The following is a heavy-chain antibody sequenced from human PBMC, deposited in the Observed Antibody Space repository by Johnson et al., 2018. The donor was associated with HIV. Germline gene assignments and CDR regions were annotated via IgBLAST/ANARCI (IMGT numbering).Heavy chain of an antibody. J-gene: IGHJ3*02. CDR3: ARETLGYCSSTSCYAFDI. D-gene: IGHD2-2*01. CDR1: GFTFSSYG. CDR2: IWYDGRNK. Sequence: QVQLVESGGGVVQPGRSLRLSCAASGFTFSSYGMHWVRQAPGKGLEWVAVIWYDGRNKYYADSVKGRFTISRDNSKNTLYLQMNSLRAEDTAVYYCARETLGYCSSTSCYAFDIWGQGTMVTVSS. V-gene: IGHV3-30*19.